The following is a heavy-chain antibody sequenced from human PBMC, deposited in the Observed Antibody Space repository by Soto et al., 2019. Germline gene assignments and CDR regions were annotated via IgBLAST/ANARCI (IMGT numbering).Heavy chain of an antibody. Sequence: PGESLKISCKGSGYSFTTYWITWVRQMPGKGLEWMGRIDPSDSYTNYSPSFHGHVTISADKSISTAYLQWSSLKASDTAMYYCARKVMAARWADAFDIWGQGTMATVSS. D-gene: IGHD5-12*01. J-gene: IGHJ3*02. V-gene: IGHV5-10-1*01. CDR3: ARKVMAARWADAFDI. CDR2: IDPSDSYT. CDR1: GYSFTTYW.